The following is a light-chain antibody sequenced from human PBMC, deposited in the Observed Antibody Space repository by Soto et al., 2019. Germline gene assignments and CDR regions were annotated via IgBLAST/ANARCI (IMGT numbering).Light chain of an antibody. CDR2: LGS. V-gene: IGKV2-28*01. CDR1: QSLLHSNGYNY. CDR3: MHALQTPWT. J-gene: IGKJ1*01. Sequence: DIVMTQSPLSLPVTPGEPASISCRSSQSLLHSNGYNYLDWYLQKPGQSPQLLIYLGSNRASGVPARFSGSGSGTDCTLKISRVEAEDVGVYYCMHALQTPWTFGQGTKVEIK.